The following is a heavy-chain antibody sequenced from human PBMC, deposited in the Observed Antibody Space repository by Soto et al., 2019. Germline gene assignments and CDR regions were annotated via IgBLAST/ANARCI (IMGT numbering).Heavy chain of an antibody. Sequence: GGSLRLSCATSGFRFSDYEMNWVRQAPGKGLEWVAYILSIGTTIYYTDSVKGRFTISRDNTKNLLYLQMNSLRVEDTGVYYCARRASRWGQGTRVTVSS. CDR1: GFRFSDYE. D-gene: IGHD1-26*01. V-gene: IGHV3-48*03. CDR2: ILSIGTTI. J-gene: IGHJ3*01. CDR3: ARRASR.